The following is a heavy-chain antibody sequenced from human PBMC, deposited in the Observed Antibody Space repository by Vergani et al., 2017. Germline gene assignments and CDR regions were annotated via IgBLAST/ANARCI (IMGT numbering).Heavy chain of an antibody. V-gene: IGHV1-69*01. J-gene: IGHJ6*03. D-gene: IGHD3-10*01. CDR1: GGTFSSYA. CDR3: ARNYYGSGSYYNYYYYYMDV. Sequence: QVQLVQSGAEVKKPGSSVKVSCKASGGTFSSYAISWVRQAPGQGLEWMGGIIPIFGTANYAKKFQGRVTITADESTSTAYMELSSLRSEDTAVYYCARNYYGSGSYYNYYYYYMDVWGKGTTVTVSS. CDR2: IIPIFGTA.